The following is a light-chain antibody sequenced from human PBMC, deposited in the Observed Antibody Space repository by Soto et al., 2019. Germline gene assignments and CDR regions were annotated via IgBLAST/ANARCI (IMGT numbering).Light chain of an antibody. Sequence: IKMTRARSALTAPLGESDNNTSRASHSIRSWLAWYHQKPGKAPKLPIYKASRLESGVPSSFSCIRSGTAFTLTISSLQPYEFATYNCEQYRSDFRTVGRGTRLEIK. V-gene: IGKV1-5*03. CDR3: EQYRSDFRT. J-gene: IGKJ5*01. CDR1: HSIRSW. CDR2: KAS.